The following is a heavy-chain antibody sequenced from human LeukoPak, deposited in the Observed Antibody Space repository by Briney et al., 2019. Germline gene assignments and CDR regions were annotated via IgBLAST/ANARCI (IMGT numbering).Heavy chain of an antibody. Sequence: ASVKVSCKASGYTFTSYYMHWVRQAPVQGLEWMGIINPSGGSTSYAQKFQGRVTMTRDTSTSTVYMELSSLRSEDTAVYYCARPGYHDDAFDIWGQGTMVTVSS. V-gene: IGHV1-46*01. D-gene: IGHD2-2*01. CDR2: INPSGGST. CDR1: GYTFTSYY. J-gene: IGHJ3*02. CDR3: ARPGYHDDAFDI.